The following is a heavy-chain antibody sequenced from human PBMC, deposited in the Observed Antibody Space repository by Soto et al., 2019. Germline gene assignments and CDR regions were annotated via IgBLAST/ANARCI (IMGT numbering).Heavy chain of an antibody. CDR1: GFPFGSYW. J-gene: IGHJ1*01. V-gene: IGHV3-74*01. CDR2: INHDESTR. Sequence: PGGSLRLSCGASGFPFGSYWMHWVRQVPGKGLEWVSRINHDESTRDYADSVKGRFTISRDNPKNILYLQMNSLRAEDTAVYYCARVSRPGYTFRTGYLYWGQGTLVTVSS. CDR3: ARVSRPGYTFRTGYLY. D-gene: IGHD3-3*01.